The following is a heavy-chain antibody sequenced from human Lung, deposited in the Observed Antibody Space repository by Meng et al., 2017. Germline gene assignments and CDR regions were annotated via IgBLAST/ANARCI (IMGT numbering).Heavy chain of an antibody. V-gene: IGHV1-2*06. CDR2: INPKSGDT. J-gene: IGHJ4*02. Sequence: QVQVVESGAEVKEPGCSVKVSCKPSGYNFPDYYINWVRRAPGQGLEWMGRINPKSGDTHYAQKFQARVTMTGDTSISTAYMELSGLRSDDTAMYYCARDEDISAAGKLFGDYWGQGTLVTVSS. D-gene: IGHD6-25*01. CDR3: ARDEDISAAGKLFGDY. CDR1: GYNFPDYY.